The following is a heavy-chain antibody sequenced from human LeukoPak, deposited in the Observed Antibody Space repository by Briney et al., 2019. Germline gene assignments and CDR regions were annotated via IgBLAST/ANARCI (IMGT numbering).Heavy chain of an antibody. D-gene: IGHD2-2*01. J-gene: IGHJ6*03. V-gene: IGHV1-18*01. CDR3: ARLVVPARYYYYYMDV. CDR2: ISAYNGNT. CDR1: GYTFTSYG. Sequence: ASVKVSCRASGYTFTSYGISWVRQAPGQGLEWMGWISAYNGNTNYAQKLQGRVTMTTDTSTSTAYMELRSLRSDDTAVYYCARLVVPARYYYYYMDVWGKGTTVTVSS.